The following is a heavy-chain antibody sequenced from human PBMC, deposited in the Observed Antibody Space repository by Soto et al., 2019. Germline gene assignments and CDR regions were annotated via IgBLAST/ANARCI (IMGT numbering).Heavy chain of an antibody. D-gene: IGHD3-9*01. J-gene: IGHJ6*01. V-gene: IGHV1-8*01. CDR3: ARLPFDWPQEGVVYYYYSGMDV. CDR1: GYTFTSYD. Sequence: ASVKVSCKASGYTFTSYDINWVRQATGQGLEWMGWMNPNSGNTGYAQKFQGRVTMTRNTSISTAYMELSSLRSEDTAVYYCARLPFDWPQEGVVYYYYSGMDVWGQGTTVTVSS. CDR2: MNPNSGNT.